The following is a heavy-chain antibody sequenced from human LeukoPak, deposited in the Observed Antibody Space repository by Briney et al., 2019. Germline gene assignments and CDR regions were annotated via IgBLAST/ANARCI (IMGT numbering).Heavy chain of an antibody. CDR3: ARDQEGFDY. Sequence: ASVKVSCKASGYTFTNNYLHWVRQAPGQGLEWMGMIYPRDGSTSYAQNFQGRVTVTRDTSTTTVHMELRGLRSENTAVYYCARDQEGFDYWGQGTVVTVSS. V-gene: IGHV1-46*01. J-gene: IGHJ4*02. CDR2: IYPRDGST. CDR1: GYTFTNNY.